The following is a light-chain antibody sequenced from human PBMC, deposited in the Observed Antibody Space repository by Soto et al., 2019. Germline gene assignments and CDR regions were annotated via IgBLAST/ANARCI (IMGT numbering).Light chain of an antibody. CDR1: QDISTF. J-gene: IGKJ1*01. V-gene: IGKV1-33*01. Sequence: DIQLTQSPSSLSASVGDRFTITCQASQDISTFLNWYQQKPGKAPNLLIYDASELQTGVPSRFSGSGSGTDFTFTINSLRPEDIATYYCQQNDNLRWTFGQGTKVDIK. CDR2: DAS. CDR3: QQNDNLRWT.